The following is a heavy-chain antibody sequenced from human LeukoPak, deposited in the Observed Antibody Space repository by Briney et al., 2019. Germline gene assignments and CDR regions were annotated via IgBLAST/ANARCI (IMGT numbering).Heavy chain of an antibody. CDR2: ILYDGSNE. CDR1: GFIFSSYG. CDR3: ARVGKPAGGKKSGAFDI. V-gene: IGHV3-30*03. D-gene: IGHD4-23*01. Sequence: PGGSLRLSCAASGFIFSSYGMHWVRQAPGKGLEWVAVILYDGSNEYYADSVKGRFTISRDNSKNTLFLQMNSLRAEDTAVYYCARVGKPAGGKKSGAFDIWGQGTMVTVSS. J-gene: IGHJ3*02.